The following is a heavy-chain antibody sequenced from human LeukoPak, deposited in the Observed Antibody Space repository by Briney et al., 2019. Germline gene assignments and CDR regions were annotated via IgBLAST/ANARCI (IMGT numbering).Heavy chain of an antibody. D-gene: IGHD4-17*01. J-gene: IGHJ5*02. V-gene: IGHV4-39*07. CDR1: GGAISSSSYY. CDR3: ARGSDYGDYYDWFDP. Sequence: PSETLSLTCTVPGGAISSSSYYWGWIRQPPGKGLEWIGSIYYSGSTYYNPSLKSRVTISVDTSKNQFSLKLSSVTAADTAVYCCARGSDYGDYYDWFDPWGQGTLVTVSS. CDR2: IYYSGST.